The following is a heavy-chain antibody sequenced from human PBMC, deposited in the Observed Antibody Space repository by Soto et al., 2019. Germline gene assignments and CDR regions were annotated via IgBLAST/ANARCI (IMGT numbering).Heavy chain of an antibody. D-gene: IGHD5-18*01. CDR2: INPSRGET. CDR3: ARGPDIQRGSVGSFDP. Sequence: ASVKVSCKSSGYTFTIYYMHWVRQAPGQGLEWMAIINPSRGETSYAQKFQGRVAVTGDTSTSTVYMELSSLRSEDTAVYYCARGPDIQRGSVGSFDPWGQGTLVTVPQ. V-gene: IGHV1-46*01. J-gene: IGHJ5*02. CDR1: GYTFTIYY.